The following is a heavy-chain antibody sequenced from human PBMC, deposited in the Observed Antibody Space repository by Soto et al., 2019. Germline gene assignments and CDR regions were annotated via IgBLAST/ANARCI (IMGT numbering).Heavy chain of an antibody. J-gene: IGHJ4*02. D-gene: IGHD4-17*01. CDR2: IIPILGIA. V-gene: IGHV1-69*02. Sequence: QVQLVQSGAEVKKPGSSVKVSCKASGGTFSSYTISWVRQAPGQGLEWMGRIIPILGIANYAQKFQGRVLITADKSTSTAYMELSSLRSEDTAVYYCASDYGGNENYFDYWGQGTLVTVSS. CDR1: GGTFSSYT. CDR3: ASDYGGNENYFDY.